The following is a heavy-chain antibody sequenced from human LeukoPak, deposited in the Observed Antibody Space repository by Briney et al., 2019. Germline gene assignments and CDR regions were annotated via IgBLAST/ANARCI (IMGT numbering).Heavy chain of an antibody. CDR2: IRYDGNKK. Sequence: PGGSLRLSCAASGFTFSSYGMHWVRQAPGKGLDWVAFIRYDGNKKYYVDSVKGRFTISRDTSKSTVYLQMNSLRVEDTAVYYCARDSLGNPFEGEAAPSDFDYWGQGTLVTVSS. J-gene: IGHJ4*02. V-gene: IGHV3-30*02. CDR3: ARDSLGNPFEGEAAPSDFDY. CDR1: GFTFSSYG. D-gene: IGHD3-9*01.